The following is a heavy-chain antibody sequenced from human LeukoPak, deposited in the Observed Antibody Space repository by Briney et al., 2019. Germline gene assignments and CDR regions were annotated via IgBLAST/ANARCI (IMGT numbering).Heavy chain of an antibody. CDR1: GYTFTGYY. V-gene: IGHV1-18*04. Sequence: ASVKVSCKASGYTFTGYYMHWVRQAPGQGLEWMGWISAYNGNTDYAQKLQGRVTMTTDTSTSTAYMELRSLRSDDTAVYYCARSAGGYYGSGDFDYWGQGTLVTVSS. CDR3: ARSAGGYYGSGDFDY. J-gene: IGHJ4*02. CDR2: ISAYNGNT. D-gene: IGHD3-10*01.